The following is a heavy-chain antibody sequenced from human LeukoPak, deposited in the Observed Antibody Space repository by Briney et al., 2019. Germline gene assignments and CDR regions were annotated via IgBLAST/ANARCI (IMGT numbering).Heavy chain of an antibody. Sequence: GRSLRLSCAASGFSFGSYGMHWVRQAPGKGLEWVAVISHEGSSQYYGDSVKGRFTISRDNSKNTLYLQMNSLRAEDTAVYYCAKTAVASGGYMDVWGKGTTVTVSS. CDR1: GFSFGSYG. D-gene: IGHD4-23*01. CDR3: AKTAVASGGYMDV. V-gene: IGHV3-30*18. CDR2: ISHEGSSQ. J-gene: IGHJ6*03.